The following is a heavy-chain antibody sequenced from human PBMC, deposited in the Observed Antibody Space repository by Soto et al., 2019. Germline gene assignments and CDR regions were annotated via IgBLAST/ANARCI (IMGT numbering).Heavy chain of an antibody. CDR1: GYNFMRYG. J-gene: IGHJ5*02. D-gene: IGHD1-26*01. CDR3: ARWISGGYSDWFDP. Sequence: QVQLVQSGAEVKKPGASVKVSCKASGYNFMRYGFTWVRQAPGQGLEWMGWINVDNGETKYPQKIQGRVTMTTDTSTSMVYMVLRSLTSDDTAVYYCARWISGGYSDWFDPWGHGTLVTVSS. CDR2: INVDNGET. V-gene: IGHV1-18*04.